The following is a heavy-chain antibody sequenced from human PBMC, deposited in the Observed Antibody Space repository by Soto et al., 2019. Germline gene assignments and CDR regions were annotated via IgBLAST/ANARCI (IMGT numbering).Heavy chain of an antibody. D-gene: IGHD4-17*01. V-gene: IGHV3-23*01. Sequence: GGSLRLSCAASGFTFSTYAMSWVRQAPGKGLEWVSVISGGGGPTYTYYADSVRGRFTISRDNSQNTLFLHMNSLRAEDTAVYYCTKGRDYGGNFRDFWGQGTLVTVST. CDR1: GFTFSTYA. J-gene: IGHJ4*02. CDR3: TKGRDYGGNFRDF. CDR2: ISGGGGPTYT.